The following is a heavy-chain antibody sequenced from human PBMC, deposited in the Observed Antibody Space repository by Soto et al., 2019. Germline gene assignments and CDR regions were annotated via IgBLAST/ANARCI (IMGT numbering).Heavy chain of an antibody. V-gene: IGHV1-2*02. Sequence: ASVKVSFKTSGYPFTDYYMHLVRHAPGQGLEWMGWINPNSGGPISAQKFQGRVTMTRDTSISTAYLELSRLRSDDTAVYYCARGGPTSLDYWGQGTKVTVSS. D-gene: IGHD1-26*01. CDR1: GYPFTDYY. CDR3: ARGGPTSLDY. J-gene: IGHJ4*02. CDR2: INPNSGGP.